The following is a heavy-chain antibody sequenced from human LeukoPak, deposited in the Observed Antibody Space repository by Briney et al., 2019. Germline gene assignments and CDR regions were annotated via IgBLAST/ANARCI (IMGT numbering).Heavy chain of an antibody. D-gene: IGHD3-22*01. CDR2: ISGSGGST. J-gene: IGHJ6*02. CDR3: AKSQDSSGYAYGYYYYYGMDV. Sequence: GGSLRLSCAASGFTFSSYAVSWVRQAPGKGLEWVSAISGSGGSTYYADSVKGRFTISRDNSKNTLYLQMNSLRAEDTAVYYCAKSQDSSGYAYGYYYYYGMDVWGQGTTVTVSS. CDR1: GFTFSSYA. V-gene: IGHV3-23*01.